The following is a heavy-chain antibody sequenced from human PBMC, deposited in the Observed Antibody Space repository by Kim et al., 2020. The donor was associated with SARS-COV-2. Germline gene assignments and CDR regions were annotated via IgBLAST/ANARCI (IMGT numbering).Heavy chain of an antibody. CDR3: ARLLYSSSCPFDY. CDR2: IYYSGST. J-gene: IGHJ4*02. Sequence: SETLSLTCTVSGGSISSSSYYWGWIRQPPGKGLEWIGSIYYSGSTYYNPSLKSRVTISVDTSKNQFSLKLSSVTAADTAVYYCARLLYSSSCPFDYWGQGTLVTVSS. CDR1: GGSISSSSYY. D-gene: IGHD6-13*01. V-gene: IGHV4-39*01.